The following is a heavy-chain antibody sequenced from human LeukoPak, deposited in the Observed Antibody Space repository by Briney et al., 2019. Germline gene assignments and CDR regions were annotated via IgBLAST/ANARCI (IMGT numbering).Heavy chain of an antibody. D-gene: IGHD3-9*01. CDR1: GYSISSGYY. Sequence: SETLSLTCTVSGYSISSGYYWGWIRQPPGKGLEWIGSIYHSGSTYYNPSLKSRVTISVDTSKNQFSLKLSSVTAADTAVYYCARGGYYDILTDPYPNRAFDIWGQGTMVTVSS. V-gene: IGHV4-38-2*02. CDR2: IYHSGST. CDR3: ARGGYYDILTDPYPNRAFDI. J-gene: IGHJ3*02.